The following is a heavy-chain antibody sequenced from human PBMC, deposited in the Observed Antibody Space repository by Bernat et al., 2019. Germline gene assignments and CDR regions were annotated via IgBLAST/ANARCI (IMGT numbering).Heavy chain of an antibody. D-gene: IGHD6-13*01. CDR2: ITDSGGDT. Sequence: EVQVLESGGVLVQPGGSLRLSCAASGFTFSNYAMSWVRQAPGKGLEWVSAITDSGGDTYHADSVKGRFTISRDNSKQTLYLQMNSLRAEDTAIYHCVKGSAAARPYYFDCWGQGTLVTVSA. J-gene: IGHJ4*02. CDR1: GFTFSNYA. CDR3: VKGSAAARPYYFDC. V-gene: IGHV3-23*01.